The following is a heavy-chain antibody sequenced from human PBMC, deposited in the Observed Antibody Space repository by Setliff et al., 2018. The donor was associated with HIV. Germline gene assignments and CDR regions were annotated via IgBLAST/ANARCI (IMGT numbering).Heavy chain of an antibody. V-gene: IGHV1-46*01. Sequence: ASVKVSCKASGYTFTAYGIAWVRQAPGQGLEWMGMSSPSGASTKYAQRLQGRVTLTRATSSSTVYVDLSSLRSDDTAVYYCAREAEQGERSSSWYFDYWGQGTLVTVSS. J-gene: IGHJ4*02. CDR1: GYTFTAYG. CDR3: AREAEQGERSSSWYFDY. D-gene: IGHD6-6*01. CDR2: SSPSGAST.